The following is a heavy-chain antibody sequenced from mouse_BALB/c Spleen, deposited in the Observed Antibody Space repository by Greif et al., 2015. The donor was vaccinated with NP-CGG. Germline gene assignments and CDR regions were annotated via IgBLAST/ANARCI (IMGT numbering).Heavy chain of an antibody. CDR1: GYTFTDYY. CDR2: IYPGSGNT. Sequence: QVQLQQSGPELVKPGASVKVSCMASGYTFTDYYINWVKQKPGQGLEWIGWIYPGSGNTKYNEKFKGKATLTVDTSSSTAYMQLSSLTSEDTAVYFCARSAGTEAMDYWGQGTSVTVSS. D-gene: IGHD4-1*01. CDR3: ARSAGTEAMDY. J-gene: IGHJ4*01. V-gene: IGHV1-84*02.